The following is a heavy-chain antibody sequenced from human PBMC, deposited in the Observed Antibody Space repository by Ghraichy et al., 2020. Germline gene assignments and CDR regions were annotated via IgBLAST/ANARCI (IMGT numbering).Heavy chain of an antibody. D-gene: IGHD1-14*01. Sequence: GGSLRLSCAASGFTFSPYAMHWVRQAPGKGLEWVAVISYDGSNKYNGDSVKGRFTISRDNSKNTLYLQMNSLRADDTAVYYCARDLYETTSTLVYWGQGTLVTVSS. V-gene: IGHV3-30-3*01. CDR1: GFTFSPYA. CDR3: ARDLYETTSTLVY. J-gene: IGHJ4*02. CDR2: ISYDGSNK.